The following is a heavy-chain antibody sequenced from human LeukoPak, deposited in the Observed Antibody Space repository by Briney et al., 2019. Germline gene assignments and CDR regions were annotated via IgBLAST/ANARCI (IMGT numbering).Heavy chain of an antibody. V-gene: IGHV3-9*01. CDR1: GFTFDDYA. Sequence: PGGSLRLSCAASGFTFDDYAMHWVRQAPGKGLEWVSGISWNSGSIGYADSVKGRFTISRDNAKNSLYLQMNSLRAEDTALYYCAGGIPAAGTRGGGAYYYYGMDVWGQGTTVTVSS. D-gene: IGHD6-13*01. J-gene: IGHJ6*02. CDR3: AGGIPAAGTRGGGAYYYYGMDV. CDR2: ISWNSGSI.